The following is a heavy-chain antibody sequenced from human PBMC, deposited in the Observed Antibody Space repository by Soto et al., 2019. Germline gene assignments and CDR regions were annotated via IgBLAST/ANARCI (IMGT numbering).Heavy chain of an antibody. CDR2: ISGSGGST. V-gene: IGHV3-23*01. Sequence: PSETLRLSCAASGFTFSSYAMSWVRQAQGKGLGWVSAISGSGGSTYYADSVKGRFTISRDNPKNTLYLQMNSLRAEDTAVYYCAKDKGPSRRCCSTSGQVTYGMDVWGQGTTVTVSS. J-gene: IGHJ6*02. CDR3: AKDKGPSRRCCSTSGQVTYGMDV. D-gene: IGHD2-2*01. CDR1: GFTFSSYA.